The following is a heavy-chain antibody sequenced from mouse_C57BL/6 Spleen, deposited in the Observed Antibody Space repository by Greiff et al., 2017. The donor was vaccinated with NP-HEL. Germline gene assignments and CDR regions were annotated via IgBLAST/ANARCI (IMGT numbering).Heavy chain of an antibody. CDR1: GFTFSNYW. Sequence: EVQLQESGGGLVQPGGSMKLSCVASGFTFSNYWMNWVRQSPEKGLEWVAQIRLKSDNYATHYAESVKGRFTISRDDSKSSVYLQMNNLRAEDTGIYYCTDLYYDYDGFAYWGQGTLVTVSA. CDR3: TDLYYDYDGFAY. J-gene: IGHJ3*01. D-gene: IGHD2-4*01. V-gene: IGHV6-3*01. CDR2: IRLKSDNYAT.